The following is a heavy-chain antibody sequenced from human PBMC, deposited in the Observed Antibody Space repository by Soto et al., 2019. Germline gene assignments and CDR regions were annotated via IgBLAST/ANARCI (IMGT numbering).Heavy chain of an antibody. D-gene: IGHD5-12*01. V-gene: IGHV4-39*01. CDR1: GGSISSSSYY. J-gene: IGHJ4*02. CDR2: IYYSGST. CDR3: ARGRVATNDFDY. Sequence: SETLSLTCTVSGGSISSSSYYWGWIRQPPGKGLEWIGSIYYSGSTYYNPSLKSRVTISVDTSKNQFSLKLSSVTAADTAVYYCARGRVATNDFDYWGQGTLVTVSS.